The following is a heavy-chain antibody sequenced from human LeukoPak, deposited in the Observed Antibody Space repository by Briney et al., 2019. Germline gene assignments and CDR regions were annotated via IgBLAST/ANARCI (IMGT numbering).Heavy chain of an antibody. D-gene: IGHD3-10*01. Sequence: GGSLRLSCAASGFTFDDYGMSWVRQAPGKGLEWVSGINWNGGSTGYADSVKGRFTISRDNAKNSLYLQMNSLRAEETALYYCARDKEEGIPLWFGELFSWGQGTLATVSS. CDR3: ARDKEEGIPLWFGELFS. V-gene: IGHV3-20*04. CDR1: GFTFDDYG. J-gene: IGHJ4*02. CDR2: INWNGGST.